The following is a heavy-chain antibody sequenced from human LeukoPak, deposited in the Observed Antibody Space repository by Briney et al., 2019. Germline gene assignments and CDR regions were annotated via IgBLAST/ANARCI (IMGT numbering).Heavy chain of an antibody. CDR1: GLTVSNNY. J-gene: IGHJ4*02. CDR2: IQSGDTT. D-gene: IGHD3-22*01. V-gene: IGHV3-53*01. Sequence: PGGSLRLSCAASGLTVSNNYMSWVRQAPGKGLEWVSVIQSGDTTYYADSVKGRFIISRDNFKNTIYLQMNDLRAEDTAVYYCAGDGSNYYDKLVSFDHWGQGTLVTVSS. CDR3: AGDGSNYYDKLVSFDH.